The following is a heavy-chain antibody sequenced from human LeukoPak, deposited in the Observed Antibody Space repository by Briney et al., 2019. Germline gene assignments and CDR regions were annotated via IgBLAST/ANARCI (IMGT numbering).Heavy chain of an antibody. Sequence: SETLSLTCTVSGGSINSYYWSWIRQPPGKGLEWIAYIYYSGSTSYNPSLKSRVTISVDTSKNQFSLKLNSVTAADTAMYSCARLFHPALSGNYPFDYWGQGTLVTVSS. CDR1: GGSINSYY. CDR2: IYYSGST. J-gene: IGHJ4*02. CDR3: ARLFHPALSGNYPFDY. V-gene: IGHV4-59*01. D-gene: IGHD1-26*01.